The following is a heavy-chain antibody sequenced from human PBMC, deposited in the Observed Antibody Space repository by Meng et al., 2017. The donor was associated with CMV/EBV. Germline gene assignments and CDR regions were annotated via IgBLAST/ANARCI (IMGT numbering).Heavy chain of an antibody. CDR2: ISSDGSNK. CDR1: GFPFSPYT. V-gene: IGHV3-30-3*01. D-gene: IGHD2-2*01. CDR3: ARGGGFCSVAGCYGIDY. J-gene: IGHJ4*02. Sequence: GESLKISCAASGFPFSPYTIHWVRQAPGKGLEWVALISSDGSNKDYADSVKGRFTISRDNSKNTLSPQMNSLRTEDTAVYYCARGGGFCSVAGCYGIDYWGQGTVVTVSS.